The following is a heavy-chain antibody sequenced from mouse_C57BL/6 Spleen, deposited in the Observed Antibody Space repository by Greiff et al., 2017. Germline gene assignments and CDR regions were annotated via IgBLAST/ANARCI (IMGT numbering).Heavy chain of an antibody. CDR3: TRDYYGSPYWYFDV. CDR2: ISSGGDYI. V-gene: IGHV5-9-1*02. D-gene: IGHD1-1*01. J-gene: IGHJ1*03. Sequence: EVQRVESGEGLVKPGGSLKLSCAASGFTFSSYAMSWVRQTPEKRLEWVAYISSGGDYIYYADTVKGRFTISRDNARNTLYLQMSSLKSEDTAMYYCTRDYYGSPYWYFDVWGTGTTVTVSS. CDR1: GFTFSSYA.